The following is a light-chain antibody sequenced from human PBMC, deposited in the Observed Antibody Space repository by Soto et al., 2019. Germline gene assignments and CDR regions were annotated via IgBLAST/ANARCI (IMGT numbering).Light chain of an antibody. J-gene: IGKJ1*01. V-gene: IGKV3-20*01. CDR2: GAS. CDR1: QSVTTTY. CDR3: QQHGNSPWT. Sequence: EVVLTRSPGTLSLSPGERATLSCRASQSVTTTYLAWYQQKPGQAPRLLIYGASSRATGIPDRFSGSGSGTDFTLTISRLEPEDFAVYCCQQHGNSPWTFGQGTKVDIK.